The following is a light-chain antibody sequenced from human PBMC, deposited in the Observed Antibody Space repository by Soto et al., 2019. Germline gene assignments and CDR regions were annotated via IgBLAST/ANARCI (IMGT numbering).Light chain of an antibody. CDR2: GAS. J-gene: IGKJ1*01. V-gene: IGKV3-20*01. CDR3: QDYGTSWT. Sequence: ELVLTESPGTLSFSPGERATLSCRASQSVTSNYLAWYQQKPGQAPSRLIYGASSRATGISDRLSGSGSGTDFTLTINRLEPEDFPVYYCQDYGTSWTFGQGTKVDIK. CDR1: QSVTSNY.